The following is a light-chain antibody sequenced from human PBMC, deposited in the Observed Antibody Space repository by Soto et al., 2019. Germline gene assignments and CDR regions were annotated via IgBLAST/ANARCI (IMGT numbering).Light chain of an antibody. J-gene: IGKJ3*01. CDR1: ESVSRN. CDR3: QLFGRSPT. Sequence: EVVMTRYSATLSVSPGGRATLSCRASESVSRNLAWYQQKPGQDPRLLIYDASTRATGIPDRLSVGGSGTDFTLTISRLEPEDCAVYDCQLFGRSPTFGPGTKVDIK. CDR2: DAS. V-gene: IGKV3-20*01.